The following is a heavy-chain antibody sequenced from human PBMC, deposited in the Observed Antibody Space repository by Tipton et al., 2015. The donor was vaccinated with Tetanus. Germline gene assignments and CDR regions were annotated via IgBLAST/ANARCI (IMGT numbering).Heavy chain of an antibody. D-gene: IGHD3-10*01. Sequence: SLRLSCAASGFTVSSNYMSWVRQAPGKGLEWVSGIYSGGSTYFADSVKGRFTISRDNSKHTLYLQMNSLRAEDTAVYYCARDGSGFGGGAYYYGMDVWGQGTPVTVSS. V-gene: IGHV3-53*01. CDR2: IYSGGST. J-gene: IGHJ6*02. CDR1: GFTVSSNY. CDR3: ARDGSGFGGGAYYYGMDV.